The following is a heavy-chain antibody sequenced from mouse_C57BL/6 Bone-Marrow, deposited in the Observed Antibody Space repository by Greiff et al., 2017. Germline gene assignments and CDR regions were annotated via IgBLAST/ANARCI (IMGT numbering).Heavy chain of an antibody. CDR3: ARKENVKNY. J-gene: IGHJ2*01. CDR1: GYTFTSYG. CDR2: IYPRSGNT. V-gene: IGHV1-81*01. Sequence: VQLQESGAELARPGASVKLSCKASGYTFTSYGISWVKQRTGQGLEWIGEIYPRSGNTYYNEKFKGKATLTADKSSSTAYMELRSLTSEDSAVYFCARKENVKNYWGQGTTLTVSS.